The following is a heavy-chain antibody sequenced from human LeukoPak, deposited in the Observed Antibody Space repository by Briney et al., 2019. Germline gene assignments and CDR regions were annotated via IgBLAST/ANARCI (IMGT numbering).Heavy chain of an antibody. CDR1: GFTVSSNY. CDR3: ARGRRSSHANDY. J-gene: IGHJ4*02. CDR2: IYSGGST. V-gene: IGHV3-66*01. Sequence: GGSLRLSCAPSGFTVSSNYMSWVRQAPGKGLGWGSVIYSGGSTYYADSVKGRFTISRDNSTNTLYLHMNTLRAEDTAVYYCARGRRSSHANDYWGQGTLVTVSS.